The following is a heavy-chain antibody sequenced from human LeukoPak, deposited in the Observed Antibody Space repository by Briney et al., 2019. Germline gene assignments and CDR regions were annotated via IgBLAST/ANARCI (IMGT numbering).Heavy chain of an antibody. CDR2: IYYSGST. CDR1: GGSISSGDYY. Sequence: PSETLSLTCTVSGGSISSGDYYWSWIRQPPGKGLEWIGYIYYSGSTYYNPSLKSRVTISVDTSKNQFSLKLSSVTAADTAVYYCASRKPHRGGDCWWFDPWGQGTLVTVSS. J-gene: IGHJ5*02. D-gene: IGHD2-21*01. V-gene: IGHV4-30-4*08. CDR3: ASRKPHRGGDCWWFDP.